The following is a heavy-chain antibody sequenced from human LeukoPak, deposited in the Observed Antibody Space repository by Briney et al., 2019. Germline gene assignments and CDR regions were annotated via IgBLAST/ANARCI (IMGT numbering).Heavy chain of an antibody. CDR2: ISSTGRT. D-gene: IGHD6-13*01. Sequence: SQTLSLTCTVSGASISSDTYFWSWIRQPAGKGLEWIGRISSTGRTDYNPSLTSRVTISVDTSKNQFSLKLSSVTAADTAVYYCARDTAAGTRGYFQHWGQGTLVTVSS. V-gene: IGHV4-61*02. CDR3: ARDTAAGTRGYFQH. J-gene: IGHJ1*01. CDR1: GASISSDTYF.